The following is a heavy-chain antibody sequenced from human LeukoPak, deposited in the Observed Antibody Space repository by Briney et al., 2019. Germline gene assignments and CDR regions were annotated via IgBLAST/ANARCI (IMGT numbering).Heavy chain of an antibody. CDR3: ARDGRGYSYGLDY. V-gene: IGHV4-59*01. Sequence: KPSETLSLTCTVSGGSISGYYWSWIRQPPGKGLEWIGNIYYSGSTNYNPSLKSRVTISVDTSKNHFSLKLSSVTAADTAVYCCARDGRGYSYGLDYWGQGTLVTVSS. J-gene: IGHJ4*02. CDR2: IYYSGST. CDR1: GGSISGYY. D-gene: IGHD5-18*01.